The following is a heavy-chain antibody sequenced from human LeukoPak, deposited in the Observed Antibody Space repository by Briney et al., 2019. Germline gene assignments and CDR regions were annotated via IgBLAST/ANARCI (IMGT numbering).Heavy chain of an antibody. CDR3: ARVTGGYNLVDY. CDR2: ISSSSSYI. Sequence: PGGSLRLSCAASGFTFSSYTMNWVRQAPGKGLEWVSSISSSSSYIYYADSVKGRFTISRDNAENSLYLQMNSLRAEDTGVYYCARVTGGYNLVDYWGQGTLVTVSS. CDR1: GFTFSSYT. D-gene: IGHD5-24*01. J-gene: IGHJ4*02. V-gene: IGHV3-21*01.